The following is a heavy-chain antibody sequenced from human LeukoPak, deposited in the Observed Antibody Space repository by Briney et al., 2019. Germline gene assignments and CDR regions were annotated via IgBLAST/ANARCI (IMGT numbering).Heavy chain of an antibody. CDR1: GYTFTGYY. CDR3: ARSMVRGVIILDY. D-gene: IGHD3-10*01. CDR2: INPNSGGT. V-gene: IGHV1-2*02. Sequence: ASVKVSCKASGYTFTGYYMHWVRHAPGQGLEWMGWINPNSGGTNYAQKFQGRVTMTRDTSISTAYMELSRLRSDDTAVYYCARSMVRGVIILDYWGQGTLVTVSS. J-gene: IGHJ4*02.